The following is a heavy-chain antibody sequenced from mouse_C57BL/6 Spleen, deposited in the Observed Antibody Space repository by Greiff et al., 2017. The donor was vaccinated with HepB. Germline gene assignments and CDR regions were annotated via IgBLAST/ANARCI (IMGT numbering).Heavy chain of an antibody. D-gene: IGHD1-1*01. CDR3: AREGGTWYFDV. V-gene: IGHV3-6*01. CDR1: GYSITSGYY. Sequence: VQLKESGPGLVKPSQSLSLTCSVTGYSITSGYYWNWIRQFPGNKLEWMGYISYDGSNNYNPSLKNRISITRDTSKNQFFLKLNSVTTEDTATYYCAREGGTWYFDVWGTGTTVTVSS. J-gene: IGHJ1*03. CDR2: ISYDGSN.